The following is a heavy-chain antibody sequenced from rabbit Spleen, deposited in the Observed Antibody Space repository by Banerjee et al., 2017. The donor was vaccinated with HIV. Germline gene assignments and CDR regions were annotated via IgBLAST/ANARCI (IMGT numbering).Heavy chain of an antibody. D-gene: IGHD8-1*01. Sequence: QEQLVESGGGLVKPGASLTLTCTASGFSFSSSYDMCWVRQAPGKGLEWIGCIYTGNGKTYYASWAKGRFTISKTSSTTVTLQMTSLTAADTATYFCARDAGTSFSTYGMDLWGPGTLSPS. J-gene: IGHJ6*01. CDR3: ARDAGTSFSTYGMDL. CDR2: IYTGNGKT. V-gene: IGHV1S45*01. CDR1: GFSFSSSYD.